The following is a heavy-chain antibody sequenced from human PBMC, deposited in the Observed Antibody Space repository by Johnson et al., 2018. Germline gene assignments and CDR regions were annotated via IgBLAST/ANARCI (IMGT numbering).Heavy chain of an antibody. D-gene: IGHD3-9*01. CDR2: ISSGGSYT. CDR3: ARRVAVPGYYYHYMDV. Sequence: VQLQECGGGLVEHGGSRILCCAASGFTFSSYWMHWVRQAPGKGLVWVSHISSGGSYTDYADSVTGRFTVSRDNDEKHLYLQMNSLRVEDTAVYYCARRVAVPGYYYHYMDVWGRGTTVTVS. CDR1: GFTFSSYW. V-gene: IGHV3-74*01. J-gene: IGHJ6*03.